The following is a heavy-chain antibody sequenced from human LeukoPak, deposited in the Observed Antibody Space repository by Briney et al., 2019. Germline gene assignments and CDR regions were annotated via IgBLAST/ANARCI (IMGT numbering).Heavy chain of an antibody. V-gene: IGHV3-21*01. CDR2: ISSSSSYI. CDR1: GFTFSSYS. J-gene: IGHJ5*02. Sequence: SGGSLRRSCAASGFTFSSYSMNWVRQAPGKGLEWVSSISSSSSYIYYADSVKGRFTISRDNAKNSLYLQMNSLRAEDTAVYYCARDRWEQSTNWFDPWGQGTLVTVSS. D-gene: IGHD1-26*01. CDR3: ARDRWEQSTNWFDP.